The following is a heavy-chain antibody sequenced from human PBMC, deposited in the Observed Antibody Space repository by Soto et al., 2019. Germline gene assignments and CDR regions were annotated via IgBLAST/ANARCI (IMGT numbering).Heavy chain of an antibody. D-gene: IGHD2-15*01. CDR2: IYYSGST. CDR3: AREGGSGDYYGMDV. CDR1: GGSISSGDYY. J-gene: IGHJ6*02. Sequence: PSETLSLTCTVSGGSISSGDYYWGWIRQPPGKGLEWIGYIYYSGSTYYNPSLKSRVTISVDTSKNQFSLKLSSVTAADTAVYYCAREGGSGDYYGMDVWGQGTTVTVSS. V-gene: IGHV4-30-4*01.